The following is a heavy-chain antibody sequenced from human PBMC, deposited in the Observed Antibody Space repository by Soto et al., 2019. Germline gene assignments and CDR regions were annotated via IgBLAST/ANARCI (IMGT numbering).Heavy chain of an antibody. CDR2: ISSSSSYI. Sequence: EVQLVESGGGLVKPGGSLRLSCAASGFTFSSYSMNWVRQAPGKGLEWVSSISSSSSYIYYADSVKGRFTISRDNAKNSLYLQMNSLRAEDTAVYYCARDNGPYSGYEPGDYWGQGTLVTVSS. CDR1: GFTFSSYS. D-gene: IGHD5-12*01. J-gene: IGHJ4*02. V-gene: IGHV3-21*01. CDR3: ARDNGPYSGYEPGDY.